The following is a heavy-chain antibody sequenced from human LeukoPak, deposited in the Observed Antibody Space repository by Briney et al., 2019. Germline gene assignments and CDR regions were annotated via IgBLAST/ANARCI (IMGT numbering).Heavy chain of an antibody. D-gene: IGHD3-3*01. CDR3: ARGDTIFGVVITLRAFDI. CDR2: IYTSGST. Sequence: SQTLSLTCAVSGGSISSGSYYWSWIRQPAGKGLEWIGRIYTSGSTNYNPSLKSRVTISVDTSKNQFSLKLSSVTAADTAVYYCARGDTIFGVVITLRAFDIWGQGTMVTVSS. V-gene: IGHV4-61*02. J-gene: IGHJ3*02. CDR1: GGSISSGSYY.